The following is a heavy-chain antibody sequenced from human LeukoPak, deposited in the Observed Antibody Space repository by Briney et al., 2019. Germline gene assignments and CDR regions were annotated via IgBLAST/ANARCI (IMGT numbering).Heavy chain of an antibody. Sequence: GGSLRLSCAASGFTFSSYSMNWVRQAPGKGLEWASSISSSSSYIYYADSVKGRFTISRDNAKNSLYLQMNSLRAEDTAVYYCARARELVPAAIDYWGQGTLVTVSS. CDR3: ARARELVPAAIDY. CDR2: ISSSSSYI. V-gene: IGHV3-21*01. CDR1: GFTFSSYS. J-gene: IGHJ4*02. D-gene: IGHD2-2*01.